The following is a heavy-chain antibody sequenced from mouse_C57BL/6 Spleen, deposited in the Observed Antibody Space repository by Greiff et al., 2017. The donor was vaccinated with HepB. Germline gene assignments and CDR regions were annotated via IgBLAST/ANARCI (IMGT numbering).Heavy chain of an antibody. CDR3: AREGDYDGR. CDR2: IDPSDSYT. CDR1: GYTFTSYW. J-gene: IGHJ2*01. D-gene: IGHD2-3*01. Sequence: QVQLQQPGAELVKPGASVKLSCKASGYTFTSYWMQCVKQRPGQGLEWIGEIDPSDSYTNYNQKFKGKATLTVDTSSSTAYMQLSSLTSEDSAVYYCAREGDYDGRWGQGTTLTVSS. V-gene: IGHV1-50*01.